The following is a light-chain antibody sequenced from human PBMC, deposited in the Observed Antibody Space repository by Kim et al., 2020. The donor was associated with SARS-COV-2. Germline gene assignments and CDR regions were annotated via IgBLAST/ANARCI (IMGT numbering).Light chain of an antibody. J-gene: IGLJ3*02. CDR2: GKN. CDR1: SLRSYY. CDR3: NSRDSSGNHWL. V-gene: IGLV3-19*01. Sequence: SSELTQDPAVSVALVQTVRITCQGDSLRSYYASWYQQKPGQAPVLVIYGKNNRPSGIPDRFSGSSSGNTASLTITGAQAENAADYYCNSRDSSGNHWLFGGGTQRPVL.